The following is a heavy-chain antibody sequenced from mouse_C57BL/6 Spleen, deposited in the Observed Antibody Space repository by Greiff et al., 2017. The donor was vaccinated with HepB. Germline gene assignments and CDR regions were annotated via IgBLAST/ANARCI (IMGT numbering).Heavy chain of an antibody. D-gene: IGHD2-13*01. CDR1: GFTFSSYG. Sequence: EVKVVESGGDLVKPGGSLKLSCAASGFTFSSYGMSWVRQTPDKRLEWVATISSGGSYTYYPDSVTGRFTISRDNAKNTLYLQMSSLKSEDTAMYYCARPDGDYGGFAYWGQGTLVTVSA. CDR2: ISSGGSYT. V-gene: IGHV5-6*01. CDR3: ARPDGDYGGFAY. J-gene: IGHJ3*01.